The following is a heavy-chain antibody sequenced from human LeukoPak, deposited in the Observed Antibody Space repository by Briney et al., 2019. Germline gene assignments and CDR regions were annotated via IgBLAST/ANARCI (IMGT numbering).Heavy chain of an antibody. V-gene: IGHV3-73*01. J-gene: IGHJ4*02. CDR1: GFTFSGSA. CDR2: IRGKANNYAT. D-gene: IGHD2-8*02. CDR3: GCLNRGDINLVAVYY. Sequence: PGGSLKLSCAASGFTFSGSAMHWVRQASGKGLEWVGRIRGKANNYATAYAASVKGRFTMSRDDPKNTAYLQMNSLKTEDTAIYYCGCLNRGDINLVAVYYRGQGTLVTVSS.